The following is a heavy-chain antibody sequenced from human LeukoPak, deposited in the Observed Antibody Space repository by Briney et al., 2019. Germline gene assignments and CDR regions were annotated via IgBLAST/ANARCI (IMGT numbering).Heavy chain of an antibody. V-gene: IGHV3-48*03. Sequence: GGSLRLSCAASGLTFSSYEMNWVRHAPGKGLEWVSYISSGSTIYDADSVKGRFTISRDNAKNSLYLQMNSLRAEDTAVYYCARESIAVAGAPFDYWGEGTLVTVSS. J-gene: IGHJ4*02. CDR1: GLTFSSYE. CDR3: ARESIAVAGAPFDY. CDR2: ISSGSTI. D-gene: IGHD6-19*01.